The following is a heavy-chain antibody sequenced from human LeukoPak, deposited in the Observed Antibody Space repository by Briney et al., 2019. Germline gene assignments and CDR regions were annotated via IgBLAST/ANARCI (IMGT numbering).Heavy chain of an antibody. V-gene: IGHV4-4*02. D-gene: IGHD4-17*01. CDR1: GASISSSNW. CDR2: INHSGST. J-gene: IGHJ3*02. CDR3: ARVTTTFYGDYGEGTFDI. Sequence: PSETLSLTCAVSGASISSSNWLSWVRQPPGKGLEWIGEINHSGSTNYNPSLKSRVTISVDTSKNQFSLKLSSVTAADTAVYYCARVTTTFYGDYGEGTFDIWGQGTMVTVSS.